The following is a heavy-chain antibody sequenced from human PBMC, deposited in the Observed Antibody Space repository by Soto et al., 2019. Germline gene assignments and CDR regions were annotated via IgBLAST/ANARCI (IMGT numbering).Heavy chain of an antibody. CDR2: VWNDGINK. J-gene: IGHJ2*01. Sequence: QGQLVESGGGVVQPGGSLRLSCAASGFIFSAYGIHWVRQAPGKGLEWVAIVWNDGINKYYADSVKGRFTISRDNFKNTVDLQMNSLRVEDTAVYYCAKDASSGITSFDSWGRGTVVTVSS. V-gene: IGHV3-30*02. CDR1: GFIFSAYG. D-gene: IGHD3-3*01. CDR3: AKDASSGITSFDS.